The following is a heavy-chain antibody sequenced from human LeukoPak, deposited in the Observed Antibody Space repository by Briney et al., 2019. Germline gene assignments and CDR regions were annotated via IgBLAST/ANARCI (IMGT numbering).Heavy chain of an antibody. CDR1: GFTVSSNY. J-gene: IGHJ4*02. V-gene: IGHV3-23*01. D-gene: IGHD5-18*01. Sequence: PGGSLRLSCAASGFTVSSNYMSWVRQAPGKGLEWVSAISGSGGSTYYADSVKGRFTISRDNSKNTLYLQMNSLRAEDTAVYYCAKEKGDTATHFDYWGQGTLVTVSS. CDR2: ISGSGGST. CDR3: AKEKGDTATHFDY.